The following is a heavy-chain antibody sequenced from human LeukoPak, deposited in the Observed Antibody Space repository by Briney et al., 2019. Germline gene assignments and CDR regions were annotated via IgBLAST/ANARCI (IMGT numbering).Heavy chain of an antibody. D-gene: IGHD3-10*01. CDR3: ARITMVRGAKRAFDI. CDR2: ISAYNGNT. V-gene: IGHV1-18*01. CDR1: GYTFTSYG. Sequence: GASVKVSCKASGYTFTSYGIRWVRQAPGQGLEWMGWISAYNGNTNYAQKLQGRVTMTTDTSTSTAYMELRSLRSDDTAVYYCARITMVRGAKRAFDIWGQGTMVTVSS. J-gene: IGHJ3*02.